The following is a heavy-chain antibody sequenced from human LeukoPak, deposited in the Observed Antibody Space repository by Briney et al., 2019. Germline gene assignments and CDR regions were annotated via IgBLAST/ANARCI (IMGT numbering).Heavy chain of an antibody. CDR2: ISSSSSYI. CDR3: ARGTQWLDPFDY. Sequence: PGGSLRLSCAASGFTFSSYGMNWVRQAPGKGLEWVSSISSSSSYIYYADSVKGRFTISRDNAKTSLYLQMNSLRAEDTAVYYCARGTQWLDPFDYWGQGTLVTVSS. V-gene: IGHV3-21*01. CDR1: GFTFSSYG. D-gene: IGHD6-19*01. J-gene: IGHJ4*02.